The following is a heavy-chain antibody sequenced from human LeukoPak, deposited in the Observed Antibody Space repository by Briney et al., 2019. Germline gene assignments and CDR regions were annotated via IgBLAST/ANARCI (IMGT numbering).Heavy chain of an antibody. CDR1: GGTFISYA. Sequence: ASVKVSCKASGGTFISYAISWVRQAPGQGLEWMGGIIPIFGTANYAQKFQGRVTITADESTSTAYMELSSLRSEDTAVYYCARVPDNWGVGDYFDYWGQGTPVTVSS. V-gene: IGHV1-69*13. J-gene: IGHJ4*02. CDR2: IIPIFGTA. D-gene: IGHD7-27*01. CDR3: ARVPDNWGVGDYFDY.